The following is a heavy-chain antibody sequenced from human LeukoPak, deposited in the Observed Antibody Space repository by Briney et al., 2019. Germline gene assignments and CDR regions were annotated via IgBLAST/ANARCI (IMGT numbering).Heavy chain of an antibody. J-gene: IGHJ4*02. CDR2: SYWNDDK. CDR3: AHSLLYCSAGTCYSTFDY. Sequence: SGPTLVKPPQTLTLTCTFSGCALGTRGVIVGWIRQPPGKALEWLSVSYWNDDKRYTPSLKSRLTITKDTSKNHVVLTMTNLDPVDTATYYCAHSLLYCSAGTCYSTFDYWGQGTLVTVSS. V-gene: IGHV2-5*01. D-gene: IGHD2-15*01. CDR1: GCALGTRGVI.